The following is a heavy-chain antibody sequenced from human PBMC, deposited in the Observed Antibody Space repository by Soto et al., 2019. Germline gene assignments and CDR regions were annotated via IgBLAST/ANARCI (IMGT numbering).Heavy chain of an antibody. CDR3: AKTRGPAAINPFS. D-gene: IGHD2-2*02. CDR1: GFTFTSYA. J-gene: IGHJ5*01. V-gene: IGHV3-23*01. CDR2: LYSSGET. Sequence: PGGSLRPSCAASGFTFTSYALTWVRQSPGKGLEWVSALYSSGETFYADSVKGRFTISRDNSKNTLYLQMNILRAEDTAVYYCAKTRGPAAINPFSWGHGTLVTVSS.